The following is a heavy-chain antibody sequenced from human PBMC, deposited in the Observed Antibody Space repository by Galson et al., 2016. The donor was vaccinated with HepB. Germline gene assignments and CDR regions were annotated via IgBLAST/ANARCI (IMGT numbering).Heavy chain of an antibody. Sequence: SVKVSCKVSGYSVSEMPIQWVRQAPGKGLEWMGGFDPEEGETVYAQKFQGRVTMTEDTSTDTAYMELSSLGSEDTAVYYCASLQFCSGGSCYRGDFDYWGQGTLVTVSS. CDR3: ASLQFCSGGSCYRGDFDY. CDR2: FDPEEGET. CDR1: GYSVSEMP. J-gene: IGHJ4*02. V-gene: IGHV1-24*01. D-gene: IGHD2-15*01.